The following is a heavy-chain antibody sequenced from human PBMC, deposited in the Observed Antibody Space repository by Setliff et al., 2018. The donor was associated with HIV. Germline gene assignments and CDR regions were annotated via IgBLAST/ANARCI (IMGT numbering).Heavy chain of an antibody. Sequence: PSETLSLTCTVSGGSISSYYWSWIRQPPGKGLEWIGGVHDRGGTYNNPSLKSRVTLSVDTSKTHFFLKLTSVTAADTAVYYCARGLSVYSYANVYYYHGMDVWGQGTTVTVSS. D-gene: IGHD5-18*01. CDR2: VHDRGGT. CDR1: GGSISSYY. J-gene: IGHJ6*02. CDR3: ARGLSVYSYANVYYYHGMDV. V-gene: IGHV4-4*08.